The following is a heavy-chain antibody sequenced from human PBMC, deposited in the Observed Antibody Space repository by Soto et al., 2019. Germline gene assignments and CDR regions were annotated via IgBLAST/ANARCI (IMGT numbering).Heavy chain of an antibody. D-gene: IGHD2-2*01. CDR1: GFTFDDYA. CDR3: AKAGPVAPYYYYGMDV. Sequence: EVQLVESGGGLVQPGRSLRLSCAASGFTFDDYAMHWVRQAPGKGLEWVSGISWNSGSIGYADSVQGRFSISRDNAKNSLYLQMNSLRAEDTALYYCAKAGPVAPYYYYGMDVWGQGTTVTVSS. V-gene: IGHV3-9*01. J-gene: IGHJ6*02. CDR2: ISWNSGSI.